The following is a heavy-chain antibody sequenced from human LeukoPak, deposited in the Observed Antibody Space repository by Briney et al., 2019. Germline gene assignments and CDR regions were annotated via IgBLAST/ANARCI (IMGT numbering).Heavy chain of an antibody. Sequence: GGSLRLSRAASGFTFSSYGMHWVRQAPGKGLEWVAFIRYDGSNKYYADSVKGRFTISRDSSKNTLYLQMNSLRAEDTAVYYCATNLYGSGSYYPDFDYWGQGTLVTVSS. CDR2: IRYDGSNK. CDR3: ATNLYGSGSYYPDFDY. CDR1: GFTFSSYG. V-gene: IGHV3-30*02. J-gene: IGHJ4*02. D-gene: IGHD3-10*01.